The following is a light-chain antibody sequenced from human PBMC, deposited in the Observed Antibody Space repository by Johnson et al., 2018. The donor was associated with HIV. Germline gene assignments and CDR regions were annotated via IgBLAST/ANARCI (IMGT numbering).Light chain of an antibody. CDR2: ENN. J-gene: IGLJ1*01. CDR3: GTWDSSLSAYV. CDR1: SSNIANNY. Sequence: SVLTQPPSVSAAPGQRVTISCSGSSSNIANNYISWYQQFPGTAPKLLIYENNKRPSWIPDRFSGSKSGTSVTLGITGLQTGDEADYYCGTWDSSLSAYVFGTGTKVTVL. V-gene: IGLV1-51*02.